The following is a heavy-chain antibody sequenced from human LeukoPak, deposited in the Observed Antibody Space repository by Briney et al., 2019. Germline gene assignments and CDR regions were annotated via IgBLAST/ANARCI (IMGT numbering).Heavy chain of an antibody. CDR1: GFTFDDYG. Sequence: PGESLRLSCAASGFTFDDYGMSWVRQAPGKGLEWVSGINWNGGSTGYADSVKGRLTISRDNAKNSLYLQMNSLRAEDTAVYYCARSASYDSTSYYIYYFLDVWGKGTTVTISS. CDR3: ARSASYDSTSYYIYYFLDV. CDR2: INWNGGST. D-gene: IGHD3-22*01. J-gene: IGHJ6*03. V-gene: IGHV3-20*04.